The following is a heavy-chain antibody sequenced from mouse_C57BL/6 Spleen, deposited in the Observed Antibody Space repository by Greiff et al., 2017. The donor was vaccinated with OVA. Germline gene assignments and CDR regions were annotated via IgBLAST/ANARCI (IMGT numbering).Heavy chain of an antibody. Sequence: VMLVESGPELVKPGASVKISCKASGYAFSSSWMNWVKQRPGKGLEWIGRIYPGDGDTNYNGKFKGKATLTADKSSSTAYMQLSSLTSEDSAVYFCARRGDYDGFAYWGQGTLVTVSA. V-gene: IGHV1-82*01. D-gene: IGHD2-4*01. J-gene: IGHJ3*01. CDR3: ARRGDYDGFAY. CDR1: GYAFSSSW. CDR2: IYPGDGDT.